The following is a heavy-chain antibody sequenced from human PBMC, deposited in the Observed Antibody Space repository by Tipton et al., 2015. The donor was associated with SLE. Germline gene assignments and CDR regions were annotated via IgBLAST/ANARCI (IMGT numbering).Heavy chain of an antibody. CDR3: ARGLNYYDSSGYYPFYYMDV. V-gene: IGHV4-31*03. Sequence: TLSLTCTVSGASISTGGFYWSWIRQFPGKGLEWIGYIHYSGSTYYNPSLKSRVTISVDTSKNQFSLKLSSVTAADTAVYYCARGLNYYDSSGYYPFYYMDVWGKGPRSPSP. J-gene: IGHJ6*03. D-gene: IGHD3-22*01. CDR1: GASISTGGFY. CDR2: IHYSGST.